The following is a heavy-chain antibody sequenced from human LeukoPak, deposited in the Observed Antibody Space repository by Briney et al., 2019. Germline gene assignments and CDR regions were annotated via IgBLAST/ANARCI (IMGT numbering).Heavy chain of an antibody. V-gene: IGHV3-66*01. CDR3: ARGGNTMVRGVIFADLFDY. CDR1: GFTVSSNY. CDR2: IYSGGST. D-gene: IGHD3-10*01. J-gene: IGHJ4*02. Sequence: PGGSLRLSCAASGFTVSSNYMSWVRQAPGKGLEWVSVIYSGGSTYYADSVKGRFTISRDNSKNTLYLQMNSLRAEDTAVYYCARGGNTMVRGVIFADLFDYWGQGTLVTVSS.